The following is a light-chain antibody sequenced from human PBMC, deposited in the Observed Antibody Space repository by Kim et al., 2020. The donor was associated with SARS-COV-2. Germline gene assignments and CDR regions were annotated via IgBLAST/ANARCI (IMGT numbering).Light chain of an antibody. J-gene: IGKJ4*01. Sequence: SPGERDTASCRASQSVSGSYLAWYQQKPGQAPRLLIYGASSRATGIPDRFSSSGSGTDFTLTISRLEPEDFAVYYCQQYGSSPLTFGGGTKVEIK. V-gene: IGKV3-20*01. CDR1: QSVSGSY. CDR2: GAS. CDR3: QQYGSSPLT.